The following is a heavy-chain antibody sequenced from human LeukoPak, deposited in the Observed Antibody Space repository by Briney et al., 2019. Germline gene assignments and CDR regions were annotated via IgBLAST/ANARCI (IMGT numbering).Heavy chain of an antibody. CDR3: ARGTTAAAGIFDC. Sequence: SETLSLTCSASGGSISSYYWSWVRQPAGKGLEWIGRIYSSGSTNYNPSLNSRVTMSVDTSNNQFSLRLTSVTAADTAVYYCARGTTAAAGIFDCWGQGTLVTVSS. J-gene: IGHJ4*02. CDR2: IYSSGST. V-gene: IGHV4-4*07. CDR1: GGSISSYY. D-gene: IGHD6-13*01.